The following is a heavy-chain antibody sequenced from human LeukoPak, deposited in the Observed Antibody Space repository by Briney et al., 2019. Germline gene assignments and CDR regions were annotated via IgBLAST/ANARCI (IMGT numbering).Heavy chain of an antibody. V-gene: IGHV3-7*01. CDR1: GFTSSNYW. D-gene: IGHD6-19*01. CDR3: ARDRGSSGWYEFDY. CDR2: IKQDGSEK. J-gene: IGHJ4*02. Sequence: PGGSLRLPCAASGFTSSNYWMRWVRQAPRKGLEWVANIKQDGSEKYYVDSVKGRFTISRDNAKNSLYLQMNSLRAEDTAVYYCARDRGSSGWYEFDYWGQGTLVTVSS.